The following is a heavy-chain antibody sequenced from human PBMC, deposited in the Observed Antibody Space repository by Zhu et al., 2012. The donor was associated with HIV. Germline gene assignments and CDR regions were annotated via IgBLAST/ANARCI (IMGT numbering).Heavy chain of an antibody. J-gene: IGHJ6*03. CDR1: GGSISSSSYY. Sequence: QVQLQESGPGLVKPSETLSLTCTVSGGSISSSSYYWGWIRQPPGKGLEWIGSIFYSGSTFYNPSLESRVTISVDTSKNQFSLKLSSVTAADSAVFYCARHVQSNGAFGELFSYMDVWGRGTTVTVSS. CDR2: IFYSGST. D-gene: IGHD3-10*01. V-gene: IGHV4-39*01. CDR3: ARHVQSNGAFGELFSYMDV.